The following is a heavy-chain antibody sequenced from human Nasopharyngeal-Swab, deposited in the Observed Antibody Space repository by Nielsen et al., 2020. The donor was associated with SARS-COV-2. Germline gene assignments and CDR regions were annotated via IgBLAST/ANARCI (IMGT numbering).Heavy chain of an antibody. D-gene: IGHD6-13*01. CDR3: AKHAAYTNSWHHFDY. Sequence: GESLRLYCAASGFTFSTYAMTWVRQTPGRGLEWVSTISVSGDYTYYADSAKVRFIISRDNYKSTLYLQMNSLRAEDTAVYYCAKHAAYTNSWHHFDYWGQGTLVTVSS. CDR1: GFTFSTYA. V-gene: IGHV3-23*01. J-gene: IGHJ4*02. CDR2: ISVSGDYT.